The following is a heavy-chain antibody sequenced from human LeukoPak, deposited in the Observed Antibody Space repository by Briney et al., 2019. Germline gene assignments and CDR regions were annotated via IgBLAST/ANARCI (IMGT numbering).Heavy chain of an antibody. CDR3: ARDVEWNRGTGYSSSWPVYGMDV. Sequence: GGSLRLSCAASGFTFSSYGTHWVRQAPGKGLEWVAVIWYDGSNKYYADSVRGRFTISRDNSKNTLYLQMNSLRAEDTAVYYCARDVEWNRGTGYSSSWPVYGMDVWAKGPRSPSP. J-gene: IGHJ6*02. D-gene: IGHD6-13*01. CDR1: GFTFSSYG. V-gene: IGHV3-33*01. CDR2: IWYDGSNK.